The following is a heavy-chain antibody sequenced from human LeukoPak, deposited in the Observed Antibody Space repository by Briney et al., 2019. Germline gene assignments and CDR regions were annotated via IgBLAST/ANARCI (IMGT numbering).Heavy chain of an antibody. CDR2: ISSSSSAI. CDR3: AQKGGTDH. CDR1: GFSISRFG. D-gene: IGHD2-15*01. Sequence: GGSLRLSCAASGFSISRFGMNWVRQAPGKGLEWISYISSSSSAIYYADSVKGRFTISRDNAKNSLYLQMSSLRDEDTAVYYCAQKGGTDHWGRGTLVTVSS. J-gene: IGHJ4*02. V-gene: IGHV3-48*02.